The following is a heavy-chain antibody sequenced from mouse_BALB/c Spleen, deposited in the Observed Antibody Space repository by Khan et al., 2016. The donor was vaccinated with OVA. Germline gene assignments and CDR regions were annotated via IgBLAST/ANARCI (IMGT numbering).Heavy chain of an antibody. CDR2: ISSSGST. J-gene: IGHJ4*01. CDR3: ARDGSRYNDVMDY. V-gene: IGHV3-2*02. D-gene: IGHD2-3*01. CDR1: GYSITSDYA. Sequence: EVKLEESGPGLVKPSQSLSLTCTVTGYSITSDYAWNWIRQFPGNKLEWMGYISSSGSTNYNPALKSRISITRDTSKNQFFLQLTSVTTEDTATYYCARDGSRYNDVMDYWGQGTLVTVSA.